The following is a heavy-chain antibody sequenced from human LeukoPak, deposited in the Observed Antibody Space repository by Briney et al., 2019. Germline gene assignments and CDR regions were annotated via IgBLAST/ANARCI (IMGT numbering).Heavy chain of an antibody. CDR2: ISYDGSNK. V-gene: IGHV3-30*03. CDR3: ARIYDIGPYSWFDP. D-gene: IGHD3-9*01. Sequence: GRSLRLSCAASGFTFSSYGMHWFRQAPGKGLEWVAVISYDGSNKYYADSVKGRFTISRDNSRNTLYLQMNSLRAEDTAVYYCARIYDIGPYSWFDPWGQGTLVTVSS. CDR1: GFTFSSYG. J-gene: IGHJ5*02.